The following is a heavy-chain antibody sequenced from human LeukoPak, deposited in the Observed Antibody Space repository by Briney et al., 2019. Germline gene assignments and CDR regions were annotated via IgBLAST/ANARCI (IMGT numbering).Heavy chain of an antibody. D-gene: IGHD3-10*01. CDR3: ARDKGEGSGAFDI. CDR2: IYYSGST. V-gene: IGHV4-31*03. J-gene: IGHJ3*02. CDR1: GGSISSGVYY. Sequence: SETLSLTCTVSGGSISSGVYYWSWIRQHPGKGLEWIGYIYYSGSTYYNPSLKSRVTISVDTSKNQFSLKLSSVTAADTAVYYCARDKGEGSGAFDIWGQGTMVTVSS.